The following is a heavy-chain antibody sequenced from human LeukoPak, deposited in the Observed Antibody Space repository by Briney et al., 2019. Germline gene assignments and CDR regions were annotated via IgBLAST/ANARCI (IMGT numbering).Heavy chain of an antibody. V-gene: IGHV3-23*01. CDR1: GFTFSSYG. Sequence: QPGGSLRLSCAASGFTFSSYGMTWVRQAPGKGLEWVSAISATGGATYYADSVKGRFTISRDNSKNTLYLQMNSLRAEDTAVYYCARARAAHGWVDYWGQGTLVTVSS. J-gene: IGHJ4*02. CDR3: ARARAAHGWVDY. D-gene: IGHD1-26*01. CDR2: ISATGGAT.